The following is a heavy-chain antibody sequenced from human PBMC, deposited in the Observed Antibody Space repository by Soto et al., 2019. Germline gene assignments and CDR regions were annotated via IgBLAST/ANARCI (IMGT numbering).Heavy chain of an antibody. J-gene: IGHJ6*02. Sequence: GGSLRLSCAASGFTFSSYSMNWVRQAPGKGLEWVSSISSSSSYIYYADSVKGRLTISRDNAKNSLYLQMNSLRAEDTAVYYCARSRSGAGTARYYYYGMDVWGQGTTVTVSS. CDR1: GFTFSSYS. CDR2: ISSSSSYI. CDR3: ARSRSGAGTARYYYYGMDV. V-gene: IGHV3-21*01. D-gene: IGHD6-19*01.